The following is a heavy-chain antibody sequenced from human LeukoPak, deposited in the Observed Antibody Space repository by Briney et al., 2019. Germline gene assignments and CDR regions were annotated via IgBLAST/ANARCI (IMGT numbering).Heavy chain of an antibody. D-gene: IGHD3-10*01. CDR3: ATGLLLWFGELFSDY. V-gene: IGHV1-24*01. CDR2: FDPEDGET. J-gene: IGHJ4*02. Sequence: ASVKVSCKVSGYTLTELSMHWVRQAPGKGLEWMGGFDPEDGETIYAQKFQGRVTMTEDTSTDTAYMELSSLRSGDTAVYYCATGLLLWFGELFSDYWGQGTLVTVSS. CDR1: GYTLTELS.